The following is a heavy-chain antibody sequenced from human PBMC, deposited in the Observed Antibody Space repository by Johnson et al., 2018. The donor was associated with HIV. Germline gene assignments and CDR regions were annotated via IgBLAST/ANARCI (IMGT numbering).Heavy chain of an antibody. CDR2: IGTAGDT. V-gene: IGHV3-13*01. Sequence: VQLVESGGGLVQPGGSLRLSCAVSGFTFSSYDMHWVRQATGKGLEWVSTIGTAGDTYYPGSVKGRFTVSREDAKNSLYLQMNSLRAEDTAVYYCAKEGSSSPWAFDIWGQGTMVTVSS. D-gene: IGHD2-15*01. J-gene: IGHJ3*02. CDR1: GFTFSSYD. CDR3: AKEGSSSPWAFDI.